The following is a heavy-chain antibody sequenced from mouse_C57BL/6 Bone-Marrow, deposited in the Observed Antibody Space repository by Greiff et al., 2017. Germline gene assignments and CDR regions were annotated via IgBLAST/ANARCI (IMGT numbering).Heavy chain of an antibody. CDR2: INPYNGGT. J-gene: IGHJ2*01. CDR3: ATRGSTMVPPFDY. D-gene: IGHD2-2*01. V-gene: IGHV1-19*01. Sequence: EVQLQQSGPVLVKPGASVKMSCKASGYTFTDYYMNWVKQSHGKSLEWIGVINPYNGGTSYNQKFKGKATLTVDKSSSTAYMERNSLTSEDSAVYYCATRGSTMVPPFDYWGQGTTLTVSS. CDR1: GYTFTDYY.